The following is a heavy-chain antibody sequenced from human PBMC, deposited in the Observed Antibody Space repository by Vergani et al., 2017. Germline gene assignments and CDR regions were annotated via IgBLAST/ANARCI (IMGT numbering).Heavy chain of an antibody. CDR2: INPKSGFT. Sequence: QVQLVQSGAEVRKPGASVKVSCKASGYNFIGYYIHWVRQAPGQGLEWMGWINPKSGFTKYTQKFQGRVAMTRDTSIRTVYMELSRLRSDDTAVYYGARDRGGWFGELIPTTHNWFDPWGQGTLVTVSS. CDR1: GYNFIGYY. D-gene: IGHD3-10*01. V-gene: IGHV1-2*02. CDR3: ARDRGGWFGELIPTTHNWFDP. J-gene: IGHJ5*02.